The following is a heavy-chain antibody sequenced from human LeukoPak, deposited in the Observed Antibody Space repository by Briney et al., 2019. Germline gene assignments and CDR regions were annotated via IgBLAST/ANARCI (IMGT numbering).Heavy chain of an antibody. CDR2: INWNGGST. V-gene: IGHV3-20*01. J-gene: IGHJ4*02. CDR3: ARVGGSGSSNELDY. CDR1: GFTFDDYG. D-gene: IGHD3-10*01. Sequence: GGSLRLSCAASGFTFDDYGVSWVRQAPGKGLEWVSGINWNGGSTGYADSVKGRFTISRDNAKNSLYLQMNSLRAEDTALYHCARVGGSGSSNELDYWGQGTLVTVSS.